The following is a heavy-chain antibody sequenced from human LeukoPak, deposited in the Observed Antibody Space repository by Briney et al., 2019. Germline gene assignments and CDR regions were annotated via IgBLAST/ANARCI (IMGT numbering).Heavy chain of an antibody. CDR1: VFTFSSYS. D-gene: IGHD3-10*01. CDR2: TSSSSGYI. J-gene: IGHJ5*02. Sequence: VGSLRLSCAASVFTFSSYSMNWVRQAPRKGLEWVSSTSSSSGYIYYADSVKGRFTISRDNAKNSLYLQMNSLRAEDTAVYYCARGRSGSLYNWFDPWGQGTLVTVSS. V-gene: IGHV3-21*01. CDR3: ARGRSGSLYNWFDP.